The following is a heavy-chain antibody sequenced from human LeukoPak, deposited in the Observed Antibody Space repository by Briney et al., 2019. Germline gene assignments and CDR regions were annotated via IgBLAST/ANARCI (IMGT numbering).Heavy chain of an antibody. CDR2: VNSDGSST. Sequence: GGTLRLSCAASGFTFTSYWMHWVRQAPGKGLVWVSRVNSDGSSTTYADSVKGRFTISRDNAKNTLYLQMNSLRAEDTAVYYCARGRYYGMDVWGQGTTVTVSS. CDR3: ARGRYYGMDV. CDR1: GFTFTSYW. J-gene: IGHJ6*02. V-gene: IGHV3-74*01.